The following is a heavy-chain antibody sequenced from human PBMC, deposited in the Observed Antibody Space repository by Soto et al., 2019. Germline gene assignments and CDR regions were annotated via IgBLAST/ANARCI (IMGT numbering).Heavy chain of an antibody. CDR3: ARATQYYYDSSGYYEH. V-gene: IGHV3-48*04. CDR1: GFSFSTYN. CDR2: ISSSGSTI. J-gene: IGHJ1*01. D-gene: IGHD3-22*01. Sequence: GGSLRLSCAASGFSFSTYNMNWVRQAPGKGLEWVSYISSSGSTIYYADSVKGRFTISRDNTKNSLYLQMNSLRAEDTAVYYCARATQYYYDSSGYYEHWGQGTLVTVSS.